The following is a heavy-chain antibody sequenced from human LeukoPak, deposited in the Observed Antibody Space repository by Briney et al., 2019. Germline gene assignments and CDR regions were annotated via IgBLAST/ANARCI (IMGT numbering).Heavy chain of an antibody. D-gene: IGHD2-15*01. J-gene: IGHJ4*02. Sequence: GASVKVSCKASGGTFSSYAISWVRQAPGQGLEWMGGIIPIFGTANYAQKFQGRVTITADESTSTAYMELSSLRSEDTAAYYCARYLRGCSGGSCYVYWGQGTLVTVSS. V-gene: IGHV1-69*13. CDR3: ARYLRGCSGGSCYVY. CDR1: GGTFSSYA. CDR2: IIPIFGTA.